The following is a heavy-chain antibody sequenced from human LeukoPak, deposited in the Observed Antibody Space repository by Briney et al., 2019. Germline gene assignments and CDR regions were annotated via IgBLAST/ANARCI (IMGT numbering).Heavy chain of an antibody. J-gene: IGHJ6*02. Sequence: GGSLRLSCAASGFSFSSYAMAWVRQAPGKGLEWVSTISGSGGSKHYADSVKGRFTISRDNSKNTLYLQMNSLRAEDTAVYYCAKDPYYYDSSGYGYGMDVWGQGTTVTVSS. V-gene: IGHV3-23*01. D-gene: IGHD3-22*01. CDR2: ISGSGGSK. CDR1: GFSFSSYA. CDR3: AKDPYYYDSSGYGYGMDV.